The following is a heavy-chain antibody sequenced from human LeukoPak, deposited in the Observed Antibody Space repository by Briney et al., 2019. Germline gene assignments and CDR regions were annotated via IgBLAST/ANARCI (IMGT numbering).Heavy chain of an antibody. V-gene: IGHV4-39*01. CDR3: AKSNGYGLIDY. Sequence: SETLSLTCTVSYGSISDISYYWGWIRQPPGKGLEWIGSIYYSGRTYYNSSLKSRVTISVDTSKNQFSLKLSSVTAADTAMYYCAKSNGYGLIDYWGQGTLVTVSS. D-gene: IGHD5-12*01. J-gene: IGHJ4*02. CDR2: IYYSGRT. CDR1: YGSISDISYY.